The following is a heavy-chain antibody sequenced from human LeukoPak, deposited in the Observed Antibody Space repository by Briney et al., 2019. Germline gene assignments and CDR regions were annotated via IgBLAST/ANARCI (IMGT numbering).Heavy chain of an antibody. CDR3: ARGSHVLRFLEWLSSLNYYYGMDV. V-gene: IGHV4-34*01. CDR1: GGSFSGYY. Sequence: PSETLSLTCAVYGGSFSGYYWSWIRQPPGKGLEWIGEINHSGSTNYNPSLKSRVTISVDTSKNQFSLKLSPVTAADTAVYYCARGSHVLRFLEWLSSLNYYYGMDVWGQGTTVTVSS. J-gene: IGHJ6*02. CDR2: INHSGST. D-gene: IGHD3-3*01.